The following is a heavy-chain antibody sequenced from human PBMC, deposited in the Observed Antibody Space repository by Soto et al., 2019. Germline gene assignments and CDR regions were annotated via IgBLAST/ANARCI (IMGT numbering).Heavy chain of an antibody. D-gene: IGHD6-13*01. CDR1: GFTFRIYS. V-gene: IGHV3-48*02. Sequence: EMQLVESGGGLVQPGGSLRLSCAASGFTFRIYSMNWVRQPPGKGLEWVSYISISSRTIYYADSVKGRFTISRDDAKNSLYLQMNSLRDEDTSVYYCARDNGIAGSFDPWGQGTLVTVSS. J-gene: IGHJ5*02. CDR3: ARDNGIAGSFDP. CDR2: ISISSRTI.